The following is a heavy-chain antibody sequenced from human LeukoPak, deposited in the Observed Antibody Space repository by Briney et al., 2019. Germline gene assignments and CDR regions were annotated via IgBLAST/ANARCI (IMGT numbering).Heavy chain of an antibody. Sequence: SETLSLTCTVSGASISSSSYYWGWIRQPPGKGLEWIVNIYYSVTTYYNPSLKSRVTISVDTSKNQFSLKLSSVTAADTAVYYCANSDVPATAIDYWGQGTLVTVSS. CDR3: ANSDVPATAIDY. D-gene: IGHD2-2*01. J-gene: IGHJ4*02. V-gene: IGHV4-39*01. CDR1: GASISSSSYY. CDR2: IYYSVTT.